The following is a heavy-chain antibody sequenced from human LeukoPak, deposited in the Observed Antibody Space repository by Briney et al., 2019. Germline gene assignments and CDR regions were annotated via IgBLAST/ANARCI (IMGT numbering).Heavy chain of an antibody. CDR2: FYYGGST. Sequence: PSETLSLTCTVSGDSIGSSSDYWGWVRQPPGKGLEWIGSFYYGGSTYYNPSLKSRVTISVDTSKNQFSLELSSVTASDTAIYDCTRLDYWGQGTLVTVSS. V-gene: IGHV4-39*01. CDR3: TRLDY. J-gene: IGHJ4*02. CDR1: GDSIGSSSDY.